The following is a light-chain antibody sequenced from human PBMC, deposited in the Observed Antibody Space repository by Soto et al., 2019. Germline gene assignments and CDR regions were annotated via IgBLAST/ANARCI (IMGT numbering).Light chain of an antibody. CDR3: QQYSTYTPRT. J-gene: IGKJ1*01. CDR2: KAS. V-gene: IGKV1-5*03. CDR1: QSISIW. Sequence: DMQMTQSPSTLSASVGDRVTITCRAIQSISIWLAWYQQKPGKAPKILIYKASSLESGVPSRFSGSGSGTEFTLTISSLQPDDFATYYCQQYSTYTPRTFGQGTKVDIK.